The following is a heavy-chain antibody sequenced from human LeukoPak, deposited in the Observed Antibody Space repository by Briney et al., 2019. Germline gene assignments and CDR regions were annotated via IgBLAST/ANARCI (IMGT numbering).Heavy chain of an antibody. CDR3: ARYGTTDVDAFDI. CDR1: GYTFTSYD. CDR2: MNPNSGNT. V-gene: IGHV1-8*03. J-gene: IGHJ3*02. D-gene: IGHD1-1*01. Sequence: ASVKVSCKASGYTFTSYDINWVRQVPGQGLGGRGWMNPNSGNTGYAQKFQGRVTITRNTSISTAYMELSSLRSEDTAVYYCARYGTTDVDAFDIWGQGTMVTVSS.